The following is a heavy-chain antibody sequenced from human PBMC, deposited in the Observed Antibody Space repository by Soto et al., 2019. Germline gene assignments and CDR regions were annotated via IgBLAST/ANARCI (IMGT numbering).Heavy chain of an antibody. CDR2: VSHDGRNT. V-gene: IGHV3-30*18. J-gene: IGHJ4*02. CDR1: GFTFSDYA. CDR3: AKGGRQWLVTSDFNY. Sequence: VQLVESGGGVVQPGRSLRLSCAAYGFTFSDYAMHWVRQAPGKGLEWVAVVSHDGRNTHYADSVKGRFTISRDSSKNTVSLEMTSLRGEDTAVYYCAKGGRQWLVTSDFNYWGQGALVTVSS. D-gene: IGHD6-19*01.